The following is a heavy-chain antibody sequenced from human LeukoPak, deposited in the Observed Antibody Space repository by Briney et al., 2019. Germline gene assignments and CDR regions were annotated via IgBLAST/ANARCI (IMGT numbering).Heavy chain of an antibody. J-gene: IGHJ4*02. D-gene: IGHD3-10*01. CDR2: ISYDGSNK. CDR3: AKHYYGSGSQKYYFDY. Sequence: GRSLRLSCAASGFTFSSYGMHWVRQAPGKGLEWVAVISYDGSNKYYADSVKGRFTISRDNSKNTLYLQMNSLRAEDTAVYYCAKHYYGSGSQKYYFDYWGQGTLVTVSS. CDR1: GFTFSSYG. V-gene: IGHV3-30*18.